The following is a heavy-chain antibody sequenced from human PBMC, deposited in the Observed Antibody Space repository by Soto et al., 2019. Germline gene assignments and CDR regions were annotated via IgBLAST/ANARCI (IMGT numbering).Heavy chain of an antibody. CDR1: GYTFPSYD. CDR2: MNPNSGNT. Sequence: VSVKVSCKASGYTFPSYDINWVRQATGQGLEWMGWMNPNSGNTGYAQKFQGRVTMTRNTSISTAYMELSSLRSEDTAVYYCAREVAATVTTRYYYYMDVWGKGTTVTVSS. J-gene: IGHJ6*03. CDR3: AREVAATVTTRYYYYMDV. D-gene: IGHD4-4*01. V-gene: IGHV1-8*01.